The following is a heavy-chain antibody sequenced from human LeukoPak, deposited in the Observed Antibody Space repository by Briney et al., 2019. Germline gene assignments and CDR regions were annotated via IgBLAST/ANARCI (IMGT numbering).Heavy chain of an antibody. D-gene: IGHD2-2*01. J-gene: IGHJ4*02. CDR1: GGSISSGGYY. CDR3: ARGGCSSTSCPYYFDY. Sequence: PSETLSLTCTVSGGSISSGGYYWSWICQHPGKGLEWIGYIYYSGSTYYNPSLKSRVTISVDTSKNQFSLKLSSVTAADTAVYYCARGGCSSTSCPYYFDYWGQGTLVTVSS. CDR2: IYYSGST. V-gene: IGHV4-31*03.